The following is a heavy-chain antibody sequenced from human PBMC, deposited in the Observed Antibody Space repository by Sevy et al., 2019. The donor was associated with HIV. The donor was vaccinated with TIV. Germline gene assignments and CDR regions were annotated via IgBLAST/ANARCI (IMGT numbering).Heavy chain of an antibody. D-gene: IGHD4-17*01. V-gene: IGHV3-30*18. CDR3: AKGGYGGYVGGAFDI. CDR2: ISYDGSNK. CDR1: GFTFSSYG. Sequence: GSLRLSCAASGFTFSSYGMHWVRQAPGKGLEWVAVISYDGSNKYYADSVKGRFTISRDNSKNTLYLQMNSLRAEDTAVYYCAKGGYGGYVGGAFDIWGQGTMVTVSS. J-gene: IGHJ3*02.